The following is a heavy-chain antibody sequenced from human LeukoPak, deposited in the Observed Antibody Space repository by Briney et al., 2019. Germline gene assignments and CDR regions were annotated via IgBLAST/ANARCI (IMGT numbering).Heavy chain of an antibody. CDR2: IKSKTDGGTT. V-gene: IGHV3-15*01. CDR1: GFTLSNAW. CDR3: TTVSYYYGSGGPNKVDY. Sequence: GGSLRLSCAASGFTLSNAWMSWVRQAPGKGLEWVGRIKSKTDGGTTDYAAPVKGRFTISRDDSKNTLYLQMNSLKTEDTAVYYCTTVSYYYGSGGPNKVDYWGQGTLVTVSS. D-gene: IGHD3-10*01. J-gene: IGHJ4*02.